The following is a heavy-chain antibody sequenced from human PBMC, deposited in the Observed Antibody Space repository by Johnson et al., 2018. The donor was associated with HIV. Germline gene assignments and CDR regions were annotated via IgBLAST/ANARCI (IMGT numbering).Heavy chain of an antibody. CDR2: ISSSGSTI. J-gene: IGHJ3*02. V-gene: IGHV3-11*04. D-gene: IGHD3-22*01. Sequence: QVQLVESGGGLVKPGGSLRLSCAASGFTFSNAWMSWVRQAPGKGLEWVSYISSSGSTIYYADSVKGRFTISRDNAKNSLYLQMNSLRAEDTAVYYCARPGYYDSSGLDAFDIWGQGTMVTVSS. CDR3: ARPGYYDSSGLDAFDI. CDR1: GFTFSNAW.